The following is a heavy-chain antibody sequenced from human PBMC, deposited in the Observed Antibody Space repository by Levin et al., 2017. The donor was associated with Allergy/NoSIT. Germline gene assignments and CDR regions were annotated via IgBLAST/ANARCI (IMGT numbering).Heavy chain of an antibody. CDR1: GGSISSYY. V-gene: IGHV4-59*01. Sequence: RASETLSLTCTVSGGSISSYYWSWIRQPPGKGLEWIGYIYYSGSTNYNPSLKSRVTISVDTSKNQFSLKLSSVTAADTAVYYCAREGIHGWFDPWGQGTLVTVSS. CDR3: AREGIHGWFDP. CDR2: IYYSGST. D-gene: IGHD1-14*01. J-gene: IGHJ5*02.